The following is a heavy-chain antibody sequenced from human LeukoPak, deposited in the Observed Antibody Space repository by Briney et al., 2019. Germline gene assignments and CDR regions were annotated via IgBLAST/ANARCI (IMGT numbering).Heavy chain of an antibody. J-gene: IGHJ4*02. Sequence: ASVKVSCKASGYTFTGYYIYWVRQAPGQGLECMGWINANTGVTNYAQKFWGRVTMTRDTSISTAYMELSSLRSDDTAVYYCARDPSNSSGRYIFFDFWGQGTLVAVSS. CDR3: ARDPSNSSGRYIFFDF. V-gene: IGHV1-2*02. D-gene: IGHD6-13*01. CDR2: INANTGVT. CDR1: GYTFTGYY.